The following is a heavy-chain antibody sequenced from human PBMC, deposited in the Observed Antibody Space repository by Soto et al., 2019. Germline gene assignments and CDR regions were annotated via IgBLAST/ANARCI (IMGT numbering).Heavy chain of an antibody. CDR1: GYTFRNYA. V-gene: IGHV1-3*01. Sequence: GASVEVSCKANGYTFRNYAIHWVRQAPGQGLEWMGWINGGNGNTKYSQKFQGRVTITRDTSASTAYMELSSLRSEDTAVYYCARDGPIYDILSARYFYGMDVWGQGTTVTVSS. CDR3: ARDGPIYDILSARYFYGMDV. D-gene: IGHD3-9*01. J-gene: IGHJ6*02. CDR2: INGGNGNT.